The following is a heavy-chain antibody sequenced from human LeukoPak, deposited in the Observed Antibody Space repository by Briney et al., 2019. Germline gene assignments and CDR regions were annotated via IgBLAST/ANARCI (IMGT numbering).Heavy chain of an antibody. D-gene: IGHD6-13*01. J-gene: IGHJ4*02. Sequence: SETLSLTCTVSGYSISSGYYWGWIRQPPGKGLEWIGYIYHSGSTYYNPSLKSRVTISVDTSKNQFSLKLSSVTAADTAVYYCARHGYSSSWRDYWGQGTLVTVSS. CDR1: GYSISSGYY. V-gene: IGHV4-38-2*02. CDR3: ARHGYSSSWRDY. CDR2: IYHSGST.